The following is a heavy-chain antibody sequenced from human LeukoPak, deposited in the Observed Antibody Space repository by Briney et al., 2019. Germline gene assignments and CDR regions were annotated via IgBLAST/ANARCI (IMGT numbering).Heavy chain of an antibody. V-gene: IGHV4-30-2*01. D-gene: IGHD3-22*01. J-gene: IGHJ4*02. CDR3: ARVADSSGYFDY. CDR2: IYHSGST. CDR1: GGSISSGGYS. Sequence: SETLSLTCAVSGGSISSGGYSWSWIRQPPGKGLEWIGYIYHSGSTYYNPSPKSRVTISVDRSKNQFSLKLSSVTAADTAVYYCARVADSSGYFDYWGQGTLVTVSS.